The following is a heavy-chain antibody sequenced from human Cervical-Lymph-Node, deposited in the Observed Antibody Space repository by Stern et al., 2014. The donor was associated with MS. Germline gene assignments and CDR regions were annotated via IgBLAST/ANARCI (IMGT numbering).Heavy chain of an antibody. CDR1: GGSISSDNW. V-gene: IGHV4-4*02. Sequence: QVQLQESGPGLVKPSGTLSLTCAVSGGSISSDNWWSWVRQPPGKGLEWIGEIYHTGSANYNPSLKSRVTTSIDESKNQFSLNLTSVTATDTAVYYCAREPLGDTWGQGILVTVSS. D-gene: IGHD2-21*01. CDR3: AREPLGDT. J-gene: IGHJ5*02. CDR2: IYHTGSA.